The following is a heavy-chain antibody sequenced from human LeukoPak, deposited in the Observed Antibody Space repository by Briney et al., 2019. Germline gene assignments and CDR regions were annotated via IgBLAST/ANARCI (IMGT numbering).Heavy chain of an antibody. CDR2: IYSGST. CDR3: ARGGQGRIAVADGGFDY. D-gene: IGHD6-19*01. CDR1: GDSISGSSDY. J-gene: IGHJ4*02. V-gene: IGHV4-39*07. Sequence: SETLSLTCTVSGDSISGSSDYWGWIRQPPGKGLEWIGSIYSGSTYYNPSLKSRVTISVDTSKNQFSLKLSSVTAADTAVYYCARGGQGRIAVADGGFDYWGQGTLVTVSS.